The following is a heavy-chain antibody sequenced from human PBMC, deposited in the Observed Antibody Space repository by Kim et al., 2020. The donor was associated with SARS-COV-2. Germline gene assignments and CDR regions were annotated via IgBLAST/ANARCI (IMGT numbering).Heavy chain of an antibody. CDR3: AKDISLCY. J-gene: IGHJ4*02. CDR2: GGST. V-gene: IGHV3-43*01. Sequence: GGSTYYADSVKGRFTISRDNSKISLYLQMNSLRTEDTALYYCAKDISLCYWGQGTLVTVSS.